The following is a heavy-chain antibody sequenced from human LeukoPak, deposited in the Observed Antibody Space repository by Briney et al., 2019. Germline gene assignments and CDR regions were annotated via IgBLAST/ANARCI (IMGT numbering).Heavy chain of an antibody. CDR2: ISYSGNT. D-gene: IGHD2-21*01. V-gene: IGHV4-31*03. CDR1: GGSITSGGYY. Sequence: SQTLSLTCTVSGGSITSGGYYWSWIRQHPGKGLEWIGYISYSGNTLYQPSLRGRVSMSADTSQNQFSLNLRSVTAADTAVYFCARGLGYSGFENHYFDNWGQGTLVTVSS. CDR3: ARGLGYSGFENHYFDN. J-gene: IGHJ4*02.